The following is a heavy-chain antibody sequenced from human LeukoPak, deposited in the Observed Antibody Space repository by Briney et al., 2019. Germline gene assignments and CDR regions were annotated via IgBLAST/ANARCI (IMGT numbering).Heavy chain of an antibody. Sequence: ASVKVSCKASGYTFTVYFMHWVRQAPGQGLEWMGWINPNSGGTNYAQKFQGRVTMTRDTSSSTAYMELSRLRSDDTAGYYCARELNYDSSGYYFDYWGQGTLVTVSS. D-gene: IGHD3-22*01. J-gene: IGHJ4*02. V-gene: IGHV1-2*02. CDR3: ARELNYDSSGYYFDY. CDR2: INPNSGGT. CDR1: GYTFTVYF.